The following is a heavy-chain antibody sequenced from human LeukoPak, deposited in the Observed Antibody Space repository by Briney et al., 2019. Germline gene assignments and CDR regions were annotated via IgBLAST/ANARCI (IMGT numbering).Heavy chain of an antibody. Sequence: GGSLRLSCAVSGITVSKYWMHWVRQVPGKGRVWGSRIHSDGSTTDYADSVKGRFTITRDSAKNTLYLEMNSLRVEDTAVYYCTRDANHYCGMDVWGQGTTVTVSS. V-gene: IGHV3-74*01. CDR1: GITVSKYW. CDR2: IHSDGSTT. J-gene: IGHJ6*02. CDR3: TRDANHYCGMDV.